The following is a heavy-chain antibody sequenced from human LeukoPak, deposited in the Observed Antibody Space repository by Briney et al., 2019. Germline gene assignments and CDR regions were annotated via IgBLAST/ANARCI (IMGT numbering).Heavy chain of an antibody. CDR2: ISGSGGST. D-gene: IGHD2-2*01. CDR3: AKPDPGSYCSSTSCYPYYYYYYMDV. V-gene: IGHV3-23*01. J-gene: IGHJ6*03. Sequence: GGSLRLSCAASGFTFSSYAMGWVRQAPGKGLEWVSAISGSGGSTYYADSVKGRFTISRDNSKNTLYLQMNSLRAEDTAVYYCAKPDPGSYCSSTSCYPYYYYYYMDVWGKGTTVTVSS. CDR1: GFTFSSYA.